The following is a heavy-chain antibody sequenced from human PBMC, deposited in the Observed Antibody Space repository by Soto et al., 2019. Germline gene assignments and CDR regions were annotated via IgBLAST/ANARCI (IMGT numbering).Heavy chain of an antibody. CDR1: GYTFTSYG. CDR3: ARIADCSTTSCSFPSMFHIRGYYYYCGLDV. V-gene: IGHV1-18*01. CDR2: ISAYNGNS. Sequence: QVQLVQSGAEVKKPGASVKVSCKASGYTFTSYGISWVRQAPGQGLEWVGWISAYNGNSNYAQKYHGRVTMTTDTSTNTGYMEMSSLRSDDTAVYYCARIADCSTTSCSFPSMFHIRGYYYYCGLDVWGQGTTVTVSS. D-gene: IGHD2-2*01. J-gene: IGHJ6*02.